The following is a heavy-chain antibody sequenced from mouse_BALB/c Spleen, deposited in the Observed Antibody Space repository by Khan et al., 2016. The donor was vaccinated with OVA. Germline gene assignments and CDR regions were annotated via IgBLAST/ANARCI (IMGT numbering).Heavy chain of an antibody. D-gene: IGHD1-2*01. Sequence: EVELVESGGGLVKPGGSLKLSCAASGFTFSSYAMSWVRQTPEKRLEWVASISSGGSTYYPDSVKGRFTISRDNARNILYLQMSSLGSEDTAMYYCARGRSTTASGFAYWGQGTLVTVSA. J-gene: IGHJ3*01. CDR2: ISSGGST. CDR1: GFTFSSYA. CDR3: ARGRSTTASGFAY. V-gene: IGHV5-6-5*01.